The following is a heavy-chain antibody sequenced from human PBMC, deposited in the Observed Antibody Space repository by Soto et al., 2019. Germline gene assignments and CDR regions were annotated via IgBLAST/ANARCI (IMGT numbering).Heavy chain of an antibody. CDR2: INHSGST. J-gene: IGHJ6*02. V-gene: IGHV4-34*01. D-gene: IGHD6-6*01. Sequence: PSETLSLTCAVYGGSLSGYYWSWIRQPPGKGLEWIGEINHSGSTNYNPSLESRVTISVDTSKNQFSLKLSSVTAADTAVYYCARRLGSSSLYGMDVWGQGTTVTVSS. CDR1: GGSLSGYY. CDR3: ARRLGSSSLYGMDV.